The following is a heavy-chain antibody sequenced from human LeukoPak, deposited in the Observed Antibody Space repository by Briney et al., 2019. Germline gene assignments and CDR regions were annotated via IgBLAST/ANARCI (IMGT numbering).Heavy chain of an antibody. CDR2: ISGSGGST. D-gene: IGHD3-9*01. CDR3: AKDYYDILTDPAWFDP. V-gene: IGHV3-23*01. CDR1: GFTFSDYF. Sequence: PGGSLRLSCAASGFTFSDYFMSWIRRAPGKGLDWVSYISGSGGSTYYADSVKGRFTISRDNSKNTLYLQMNSLRAEDTAVYYCAKDYYDILTDPAWFDPWGQGTLVTVSS. J-gene: IGHJ5*02.